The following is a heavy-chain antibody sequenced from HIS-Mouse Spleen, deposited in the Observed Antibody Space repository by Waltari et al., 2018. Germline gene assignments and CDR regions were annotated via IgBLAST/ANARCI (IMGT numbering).Heavy chain of an antibody. V-gene: IGHV4-39*07. Sequence: QLQLQESGPGLVKPSETLSLTCTVSGGSISSSSYYWGWIPQPPGKGLEWIGSIYYSGSPSYNPSLKSRVTISVDTSKNQFSLKLSSVTAADTAVYYCARESPYSSSWYDWYFDLWGRGTLVTVSS. J-gene: IGHJ2*01. CDR3: ARESPYSSSWYDWYFDL. D-gene: IGHD6-13*01. CDR2: IYYSGSP. CDR1: GGSISSSSYY.